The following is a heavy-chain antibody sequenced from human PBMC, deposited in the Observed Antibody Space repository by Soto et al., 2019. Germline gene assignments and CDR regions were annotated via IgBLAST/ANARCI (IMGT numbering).Heavy chain of an antibody. CDR2: IRNDIYDETT. Sequence: GGSLRLSCTASGFTFGDYAINWVRQVPGKGLEWLGFIRNDIYDETTEYAASVKGRIIISRDDSKSMAYLQMDSLNTEDTGVYFCTRERDAYNPYYFLNWAQGPLVPASS. V-gene: IGHV3-49*04. J-gene: IGHJ4*02. CDR1: GFTFGDYA. CDR3: TRERDAYNPYYFLN. D-gene: IGHD3-22*01.